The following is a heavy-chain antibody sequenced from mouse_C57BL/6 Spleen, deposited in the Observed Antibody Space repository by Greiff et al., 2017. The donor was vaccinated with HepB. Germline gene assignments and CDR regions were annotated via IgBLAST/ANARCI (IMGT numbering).Heavy chain of an antibody. D-gene: IGHD1-1*01. J-gene: IGHJ1*03. Sequence: EVKLMESGGGLVKPGGSLKLSCAASGFTFSSYSMSWVRQTPEKRLEWVATISDGGSYTYYTDNVKGRSTISRDNSKNNLYLQMSQLKSEDTAMYYCARDERYYGSSYYWYFDVWGTGTTVTVSS. CDR1: GFTFSSYS. CDR2: ISDGGSYT. V-gene: IGHV5-4*01. CDR3: ARDERYYGSSYYWYFDV.